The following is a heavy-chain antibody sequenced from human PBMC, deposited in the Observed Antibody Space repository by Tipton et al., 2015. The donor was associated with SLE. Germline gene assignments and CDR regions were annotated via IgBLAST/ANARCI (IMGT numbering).Heavy chain of an antibody. D-gene: IGHD2-2*02. Sequence: TLSLTCTVSGGSINSGGYYWTWIRQCPGKGLEWIGYIFYSGGTYYNPSLKSRVSMSVDTSKNQFSLKLNSVSAADTAKYFCARRECCDTSCYTDYWGQGTLVTVSS. CDR2: IFYSGGT. CDR1: GGSINSGGYY. CDR3: ARRECCDTSCYTDY. V-gene: IGHV4-31*03. J-gene: IGHJ4*02.